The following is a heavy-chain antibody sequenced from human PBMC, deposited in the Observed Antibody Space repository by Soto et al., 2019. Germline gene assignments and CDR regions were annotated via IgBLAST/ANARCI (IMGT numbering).Heavy chain of an antibody. CDR2: THYNGDT. Sequence: SETLSLTCTVSGGSISSHYWSWIRQPPGKGLEWIGYTHYNGDTKYNPSLKSRVTMSVDTSRNQVSLKLSSVTAADTAVYFCARGGWSLDFWGQGTLVTVSS. CDR1: GGSISSHY. J-gene: IGHJ4*02. D-gene: IGHD6-19*01. V-gene: IGHV4-59*11. CDR3: ARGGWSLDF.